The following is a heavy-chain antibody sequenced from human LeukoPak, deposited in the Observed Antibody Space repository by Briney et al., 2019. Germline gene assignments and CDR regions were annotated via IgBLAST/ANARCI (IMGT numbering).Heavy chain of an antibody. Sequence: PSETLSLTCTVSGGSISSSTYYWGWIRQSPGKGLEWIGSIYYSGSTYYNPSLKSRVTISVDTTKNQSSLKLSSVTAADTAVYYCARGGVGIAAAFDYWGQGTLVTVSS. CDR1: GGSISSSTYY. CDR2: IYYSGST. CDR3: ARGGVGIAAAFDY. V-gene: IGHV4-39*07. J-gene: IGHJ4*02. D-gene: IGHD6-13*01.